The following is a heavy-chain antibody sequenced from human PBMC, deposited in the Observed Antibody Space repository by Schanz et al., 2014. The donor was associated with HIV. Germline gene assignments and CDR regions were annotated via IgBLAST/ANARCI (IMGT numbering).Heavy chain of an antibody. Sequence: QEQLVESGGGVVQPGKSLSLSCAVSGFTFRNFGMHWVRQAPGKGLEWVAVIWYDGTKIDYADSVKGRFTVSRDNSKNMLYLQMNSLRAEDTAVYYCAREYYSRNWNWFDPWGQGTLVTVSS. CDR3: AREYYSRNWNWFDP. D-gene: IGHD6-13*01. CDR2: IWYDGTKI. V-gene: IGHV3-33*01. CDR1: GFTFRNFG. J-gene: IGHJ5*02.